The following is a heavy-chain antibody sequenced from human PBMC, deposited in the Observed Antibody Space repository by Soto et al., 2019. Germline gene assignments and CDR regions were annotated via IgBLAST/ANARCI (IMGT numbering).Heavy chain of an antibody. V-gene: IGHV1-24*01. Sequence: ASVKVSCKVSGYTLTELSMHWVRQAPGKGLEWMGGFDPEDGETIYAQKFQGRVTMTEDTSTDTAYMELSSLRPEDTAVYYCATTPCSSTSCHGNWFDPWGQETLVTVSS. D-gene: IGHD2-2*01. CDR1: GYTLTELS. CDR2: FDPEDGET. CDR3: ATTPCSSTSCHGNWFDP. J-gene: IGHJ5*02.